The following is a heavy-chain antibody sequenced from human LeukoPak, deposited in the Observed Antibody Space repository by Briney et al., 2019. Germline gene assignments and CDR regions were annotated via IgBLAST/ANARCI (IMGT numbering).Heavy chain of an antibody. CDR2: INPSGGST. D-gene: IGHD3-9*01. V-gene: IGHV1-46*01. CDR1: GYTFTSYY. Sequence: ASVTVSCKASGYTFTSYYMHWVRQAPGQGLEWMGIINPSGGSTSYAQKFQGRVTMTRDTSTSTVYMELSSLRSEDTAVYYCARGSRILTGYYKGNFDYWGQGTLVTVSS. J-gene: IGHJ4*02. CDR3: ARGSRILTGYYKGNFDY.